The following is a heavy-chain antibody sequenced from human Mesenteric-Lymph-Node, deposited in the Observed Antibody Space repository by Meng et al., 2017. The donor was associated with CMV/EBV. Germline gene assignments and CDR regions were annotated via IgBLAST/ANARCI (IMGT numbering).Heavy chain of an antibody. V-gene: IGHV3-9*01. CDR1: RFTFSSYT. J-gene: IGHJ6*02. CDR3: VKDLGGTILGYGMEV. D-gene: IGHD3-3*01. Sequence: SLKISCAASRFTFSSYTMNWVRQAPGKGLEWVSGINWNSAIRAHADSVKGRFTISRDNAKNSLYLEMNSLRVDDTALYYCVKDLGGTILGYGMEVWGQGTTVTVSS. CDR2: INWNSAIR.